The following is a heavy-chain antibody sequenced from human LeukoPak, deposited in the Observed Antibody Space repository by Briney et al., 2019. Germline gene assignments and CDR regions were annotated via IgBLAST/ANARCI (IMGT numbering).Heavy chain of an antibody. CDR1: GGTFSSYT. Sequence: GSSVKVSCKASGGTFSSYTISWVRQAPGQGLEWMGRIIPMLGIANYAQKFQGRVTITADKSTSTAYMELSSLRSEDTAVYYCALPYYGSGSLNWFDPWGQGTLVTVSS. CDR3: ALPYYGSGSLNWFDP. D-gene: IGHD3-10*01. J-gene: IGHJ5*02. V-gene: IGHV1-69*02. CDR2: IIPMLGIA.